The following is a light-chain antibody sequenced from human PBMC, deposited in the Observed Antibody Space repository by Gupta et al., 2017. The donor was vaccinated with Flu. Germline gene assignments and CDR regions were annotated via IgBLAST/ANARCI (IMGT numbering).Light chain of an antibody. CDR1: QSSTSY. Sequence: QMSQPPPSLSASVVDRITITCRASQSSTSYLNWYQQKPGKAPKLLIYAASSLESGVPSRFSGSGSGTDFTLTISSLEPEDFAAYYCQQSCSTPLTFGQGTKVEIK. CDR2: AAS. V-gene: IGKV1-39*01. J-gene: IGKJ2*01. CDR3: QQSCSTPLT.